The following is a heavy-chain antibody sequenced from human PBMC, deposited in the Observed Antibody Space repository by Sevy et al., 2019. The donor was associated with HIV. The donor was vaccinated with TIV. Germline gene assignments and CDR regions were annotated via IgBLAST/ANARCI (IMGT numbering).Heavy chain of an antibody. D-gene: IGHD2-2*02. J-gene: IGHJ4*02. CDR2: ISAYNGNT. CDR3: ARLLLGYCSSTSCYTEDFDY. CDR1: GYTFTSYG. V-gene: IGHV1-18*01. Sequence: ASVKVSCKASGYTFTSYGISWVRQAPGQGLEWMGWISAYNGNTNYAQKLQGTVTMTTDTSTSTAYMELRSLRSDDTAVYYCARLLLGYCSSTSCYTEDFDYWGQGTLVTVSS.